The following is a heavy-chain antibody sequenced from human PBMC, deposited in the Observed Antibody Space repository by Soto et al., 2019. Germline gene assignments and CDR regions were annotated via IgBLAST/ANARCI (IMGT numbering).Heavy chain of an antibody. Sequence: ASVKVSCKASGYTFTSYYMHWVRQAPGQGLEWMGIINPSGGSTSYAQKFQGRVTMTRDTSTSTVYMELSSLRSEDTAVYYCASNVGDYDSSGYVFCPYSFDICGPGTMVTVS. J-gene: IGHJ3*02. CDR3: ASNVGDYDSSGYVFCPYSFDI. D-gene: IGHD3-22*01. V-gene: IGHV1-46*01. CDR1: GYTFTSYY. CDR2: INPSGGST.